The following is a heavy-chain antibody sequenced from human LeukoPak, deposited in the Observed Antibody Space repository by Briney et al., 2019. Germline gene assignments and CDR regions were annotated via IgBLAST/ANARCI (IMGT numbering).Heavy chain of an antibody. V-gene: IGHV4-59*01. J-gene: IGHJ3*02. CDR1: GGSISSYY. D-gene: IGHD1-26*01. CDR3: AKKTIVGATVDAFDI. CDR2: IYYSGST. Sequence: SETLSLTCTVSGGSISSYYWRWLRQAPGKGLEWIGYIYYSGSTNYNPSLKSRVTISVDTSKNQFSLKLSSVTAADTAVYYCAKKTIVGATVDAFDIWGQGTMVTVSS.